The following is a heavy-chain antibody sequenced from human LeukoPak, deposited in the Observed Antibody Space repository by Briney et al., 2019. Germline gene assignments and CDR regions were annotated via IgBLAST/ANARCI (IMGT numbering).Heavy chain of an antibody. CDR2: ISSSSSTI. CDR3: ARAHSSSWYLFDY. CDR1: GFTFSSYS. V-gene: IGHV3-48*01. Sequence: GRSLRLSCAASGFTFSSYSMNWVRQAPGKGLEWVSYISSSSSTIYYADSVKGRFTISRDNAKNSLYLQMNSLRAEDTAVYYCARAHSSSWYLFDYWGQGTLVTVSS. D-gene: IGHD6-13*01. J-gene: IGHJ4*02.